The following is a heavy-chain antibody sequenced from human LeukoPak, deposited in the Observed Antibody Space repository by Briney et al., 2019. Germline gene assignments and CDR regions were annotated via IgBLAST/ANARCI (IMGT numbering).Heavy chain of an antibody. CDR1: GFTFNNYA. CDR3: AKDPDTSGYFFWYFDY. Sequence: GGSLRLPCAASGFTFNNYAMSWVRQAPGKGLEWVAAISGNGGRTYYTDSVKGRFTISRDNPKNTLYLLMNSLRPEDTAVYYCAKDPDTSGYFFWYFDYWGQGTLVTVSS. D-gene: IGHD3-22*01. V-gene: IGHV3-23*01. CDR2: ISGNGGRT. J-gene: IGHJ4*02.